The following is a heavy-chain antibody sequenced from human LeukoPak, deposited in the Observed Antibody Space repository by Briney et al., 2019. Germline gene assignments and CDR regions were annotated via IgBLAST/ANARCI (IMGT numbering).Heavy chain of an antibody. CDR3: ARGDYYCSGSYKQ. V-gene: IGHV4-59*01. D-gene: IGHD3-10*01. CDR2: IYYSGST. CDR1: GGSISSYY. J-gene: IGHJ4*02. Sequence: SETLSLTCTVSGGSISSYYWSWIRQPPGKGLEWIGYIYYSGSTNYNPSLKSRVTISVDTSKNQFSLKLSSVTAADTAVYYCARGDYYCSGSYKQWGQGTLVTVSS.